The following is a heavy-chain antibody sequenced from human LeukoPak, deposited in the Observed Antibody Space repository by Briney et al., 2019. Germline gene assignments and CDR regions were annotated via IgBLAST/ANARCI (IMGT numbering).Heavy chain of an antibody. CDR2: ISYDGSNK. D-gene: IGHD3-10*01. V-gene: IGHV3-30*18. J-gene: IGHJ4*02. CDR3: AKTIRGVTTMDY. CDR1: GFNFSTYA. Sequence: GGSLRLSCAASGFNFSTYAMHWVRQAPGEGLEWVAVISYDGSNKYYADSVKGRLTISRDNSKNTLYLQMNSLRTEDTAVYYCAKTIRGVTTMDYWGQGTLVTVSS.